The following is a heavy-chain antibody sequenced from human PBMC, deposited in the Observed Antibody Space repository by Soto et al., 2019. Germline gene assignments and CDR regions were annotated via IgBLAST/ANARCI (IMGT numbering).Heavy chain of an antibody. D-gene: IGHD3-3*01. Sequence: PGGSLRLSCAASGFSFSSYGMHWVRQAPGKGLEWVAVISYDGSNKYYADSVKGRFTTSRNNSKNTVHLQMNSLRAEDAAIYFCANSRGGGYYYFDCHGQGSLVTVSS. V-gene: IGHV3-30*18. CDR3: ANSRGGGYYYFDC. CDR2: ISYDGSNK. J-gene: IGHJ4*02. CDR1: GFSFSSYG.